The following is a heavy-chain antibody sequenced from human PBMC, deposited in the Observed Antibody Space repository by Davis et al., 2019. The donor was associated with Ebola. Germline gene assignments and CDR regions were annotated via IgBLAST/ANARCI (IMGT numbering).Heavy chain of an antibody. D-gene: IGHD3-22*01. CDR1: GFTFRDHG. V-gene: IGHV3-30*18. CDR3: AKEFRHDNWFFAL. J-gene: IGHJ2*01. Sequence: HPGGSLRLSCVGSGFTFRDHGMQWVRQAPGKGLEWVAVIGRDGKDQFCADSVKGRFMLSRDNSKNTMYLHMYSLRVEDTAVYYCAKEFRHDNWFFALWGRGTRVTVS. CDR2: IGRDGKDQ.